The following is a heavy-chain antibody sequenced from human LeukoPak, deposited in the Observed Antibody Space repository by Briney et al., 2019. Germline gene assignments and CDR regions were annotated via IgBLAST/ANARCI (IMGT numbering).Heavy chain of an antibody. D-gene: IGHD1-7*01. J-gene: IGHJ4*02. V-gene: IGHV1-46*01. CDR2: INPSGVST. Sequence: ASVKVSCKASGYTFTSYYMHWVRQAPVQGREWMGIINPSGVSTSYAQKFQGRVTMTRDTSTSTVYMELSSLRSEDTAVYYCASTGTTRANFDYWGQGTLVTVSS. CDR3: ASTGTTRANFDY. CDR1: GYTFTSYY.